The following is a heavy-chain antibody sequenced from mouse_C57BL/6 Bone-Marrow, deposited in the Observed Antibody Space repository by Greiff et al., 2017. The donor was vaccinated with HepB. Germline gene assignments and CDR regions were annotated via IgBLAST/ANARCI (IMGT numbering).Heavy chain of an antibody. V-gene: IGHV1-42*01. J-gene: IGHJ3*01. CDR2: INPSTGGT. D-gene: IGHD2-5*01. CDR3: LYSNYEGAWFAY. CDR1: GYSFTGYY. Sequence: VQLQQSGPELVKPGASVKISCKASGYSFTGYYMNWVKQSPEKSLEWIGEINPSTGGTTYNQKFKAKATLTVDKSSSTAYMQLKSLTSEDSAVYYCLYSNYEGAWFAYWGQGTLVTVSA.